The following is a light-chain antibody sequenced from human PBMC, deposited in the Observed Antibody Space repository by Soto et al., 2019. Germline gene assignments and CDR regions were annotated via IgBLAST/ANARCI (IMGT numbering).Light chain of an antibody. CDR3: MQGKYCWT. CDR2: EGS. CDR1: KSLVSTDGHTY. J-gene: IGKJ1*01. V-gene: IGKV2-30*01. Sequence: DVFLTRSPLPLPVPLGNRPSTPCGPIKSLVSTDGHTYLNSFQQRPGQSPRSLIYEGSNRDSGVPDRFSGSGSDTDFTLKISRVEAEDVAIYFCMQGKYCWTFGQGTKVXIK.